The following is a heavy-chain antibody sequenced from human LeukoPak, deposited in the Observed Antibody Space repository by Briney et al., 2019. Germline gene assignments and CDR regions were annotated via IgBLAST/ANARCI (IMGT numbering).Heavy chain of an antibody. J-gene: IGHJ4*01. V-gene: IGHV3-33*01. Sequence: GGSLRLSCAASGFMFSHYGMHWVRQAPGKGLEWVAVIWSDGSNRFYGGSVKGRFTISRDNSQNTVFLQMNSLRAEDTVMYYCVRDAQRGFDYSNSLKYWGHGTLVTVSS. CDR1: GFMFSHYG. CDR2: IWSDGSNR. D-gene: IGHD4-11*01. CDR3: VRDAQRGFDYSNSLKY.